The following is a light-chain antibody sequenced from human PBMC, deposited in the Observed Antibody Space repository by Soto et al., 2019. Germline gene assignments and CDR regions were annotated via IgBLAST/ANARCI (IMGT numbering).Light chain of an antibody. Sequence: DLQMTQSPSSLSASVGDRVTIACRASQDIYTFLNWYQQKPGKAPKLLIFGASSLQSGVPSRFSGSGSGTVFTLTISSLQPEDFATYYCEQSYITPPITFGQGTRLEIK. CDR2: GAS. V-gene: IGKV1-39*01. CDR3: EQSYITPPIT. CDR1: QDIYTF. J-gene: IGKJ5*01.